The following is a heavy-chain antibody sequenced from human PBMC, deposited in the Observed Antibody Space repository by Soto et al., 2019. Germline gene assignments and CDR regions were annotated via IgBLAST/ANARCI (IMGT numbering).Heavy chain of an antibody. CDR2: IYHNGST. V-gene: IGHV4-30-2*01. D-gene: IGHD2-15*01. CDR1: GGSISSAGYS. CDR3: ARELGPRPYCSVDSCYPGWFDP. Sequence: QLQLQESGSGLVKPSQTLSLTCGVSGGSISSAGYSWSWIRQPPGKGLEWIGYIYHNGSTYCKPYLKDRVTMSVDRNKTQSSLRLTSVPAADTAVYYCARELGPRPYCSVDSCYPGWFDPWGQGTLVTVSS. J-gene: IGHJ5*02.